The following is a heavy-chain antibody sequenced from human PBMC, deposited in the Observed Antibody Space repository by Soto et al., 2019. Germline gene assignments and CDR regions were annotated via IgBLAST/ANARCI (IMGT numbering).Heavy chain of an antibody. V-gene: IGHV3-48*03. CDR2: IITSGSTI. D-gene: IGHD2-2*02. CDR3: ESDRYCASTSCYIPV. J-gene: IGHJ6*02. CDR1: GFIFSSYE. Sequence: SLRLSCAAFGFIFSSYEMNWVRQSPGKGLEWVSYIITSGSTIYYADTAKSRFTISRDNAKNSLYLQMNSLRAEDTAIYYCESDRYCASTSCYIPVWGQGTTVTVSS.